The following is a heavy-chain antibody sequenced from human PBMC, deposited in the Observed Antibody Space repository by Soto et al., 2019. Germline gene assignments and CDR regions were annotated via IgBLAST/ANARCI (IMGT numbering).Heavy chain of an antibody. D-gene: IGHD3-22*01. V-gene: IGHV1-69*13. CDR3: ARDLYYDSSGYYNAFGY. CDR2: IIPIFGTA. CDR1: GGTFSSYA. Sequence: SVKVSCKASGGTFSSYAISWVRQAPGQGLEWMGGIIPIFGTANYAQKFQGRVTITADESTSTAYMELSSLRSEDTAVYYCARDLYYDSSGYYNAFGYWGQGTLVTVSS. J-gene: IGHJ4*02.